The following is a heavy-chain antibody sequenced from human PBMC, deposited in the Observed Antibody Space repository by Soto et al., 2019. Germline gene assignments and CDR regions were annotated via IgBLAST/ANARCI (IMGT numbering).Heavy chain of an antibody. V-gene: IGHV6-1*01. J-gene: IGHJ6*02. CDR3: ARAPLHLLRIAVADYYYYYYGMDV. Sequence: KQSQTLSLTCAISGDSVSSNSAAWNWIRQSPSRGLEWLGRTYYRSKWYNDYAVSVKSRITINPDTSKNQFSLQLNSVTPEDTAVYYCARAPLHLLRIAVADYYYYYYGMDVWGQGTTVTVSS. CDR1: GDSVSSNSAA. CDR2: TYYRSKWYN. D-gene: IGHD6-19*01.